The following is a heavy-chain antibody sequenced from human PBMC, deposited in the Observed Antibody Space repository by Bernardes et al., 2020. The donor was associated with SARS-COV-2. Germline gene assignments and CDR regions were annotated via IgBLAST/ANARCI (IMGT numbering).Heavy chain of an antibody. CDR1: GFTFSSYS. V-gene: IGHV3-48*01. CDR2: ISSSSTTI. J-gene: IGHJ5*02. CDR3: ARDDYIWGSYRYAQLNWFDP. Sequence: GGSLRLSCAASGFTFSSYSMNWVRQAPGKGLEWVSYISSSSTTIYYADSVKGRFTISRDNAKNSLYLQMNSLRAEDTAVYYCARDDYIWGSYRYAQLNWFDPWGQGSLVTVSS. D-gene: IGHD3-16*02.